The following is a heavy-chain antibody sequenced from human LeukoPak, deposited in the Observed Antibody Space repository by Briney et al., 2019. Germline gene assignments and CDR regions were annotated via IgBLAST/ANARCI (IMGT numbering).Heavy chain of an antibody. CDR3: ARDGDYDILTGYYNWFDP. CDR2: ISAYNGNT. D-gene: IGHD3-9*01. V-gene: IGHV1-18*01. Sequence: GASVKVSCKASGYTFTSYGISWVRQAPGQGLEWMGWISAYNGNTNYAQKLQGRVTMTTDTSTSTAYMELRSLRSDDTAVYYCARDGDYDILTGYYNWFDPWGQGTLVTVSS. CDR1: GYTFTSYG. J-gene: IGHJ5*02.